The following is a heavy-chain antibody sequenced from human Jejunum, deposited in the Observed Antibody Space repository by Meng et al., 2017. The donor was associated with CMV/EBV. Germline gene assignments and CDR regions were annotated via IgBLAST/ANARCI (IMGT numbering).Heavy chain of an antibody. Sequence: LPCAASGFTFSDYFMTWIRQAPGKGLEWVSYITGPGSSISYPDSVKGRFTISRDNARNSLYLQMNSLTAEDTAVYYCARGNYGLDYWGQGTLVTVSS. CDR2: ITGPGSSI. J-gene: IGHJ4*02. D-gene: IGHD3-10*01. CDR3: ARGNYGLDY. CDR1: GFTFSDYF. V-gene: IGHV3-11*01.